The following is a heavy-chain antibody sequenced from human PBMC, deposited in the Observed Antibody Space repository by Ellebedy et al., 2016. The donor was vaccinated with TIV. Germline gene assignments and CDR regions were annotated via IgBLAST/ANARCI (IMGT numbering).Heavy chain of an antibody. CDR2: ISSSSSTI. CDR1: GHTFSSYS. D-gene: IGHD3-10*01. J-gene: IGHJ4*02. CDR3: VREGIDFY. Sequence: GESLKISCAASGHTFSSYSMNWVRQAPGKGLEWVSYISSSSSTIYYADSVKGRFTVSRDNAKNSLYLQMDSLRDDDTAVYYCVREGIDFYWGQGTLVTVSS. V-gene: IGHV3-48*02.